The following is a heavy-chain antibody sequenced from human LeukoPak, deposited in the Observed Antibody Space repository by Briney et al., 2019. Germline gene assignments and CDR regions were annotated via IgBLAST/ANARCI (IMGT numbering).Heavy chain of an antibody. CDR2: ISAYNGNT. Sequence: ASVKVSCKASGYTFTSYGISWVRQAPGQGLEWRGWISAYNGNTNYAQKLQGRVTMTTDTSTSTAYMELRSLRSDDTAVYYCARDGVTYYYDSSGRPYYWGQGTLVTVSS. CDR3: ARDGVTYYYDSSGRPYY. CDR1: GYTFTSYG. D-gene: IGHD3-22*01. J-gene: IGHJ4*02. V-gene: IGHV1-18*01.